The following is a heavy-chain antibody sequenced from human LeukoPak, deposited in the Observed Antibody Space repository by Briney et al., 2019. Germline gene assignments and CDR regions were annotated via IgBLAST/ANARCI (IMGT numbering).Heavy chain of an antibody. CDR1: GFTFSSYG. Sequence: GGSLRLSCAASGFTFSSYGMHWVRQAAGKGLEWVASIRYDGSNKYYADSVKGRFTISRDNSKNTLYLQMNSLRAEDTAVYYCARVVRGVIDYWFDPWGQGTLVTVSS. CDR3: ARVVRGVIDYWFDP. CDR2: IRYDGSNK. V-gene: IGHV3-30*02. J-gene: IGHJ5*02. D-gene: IGHD3-10*01.